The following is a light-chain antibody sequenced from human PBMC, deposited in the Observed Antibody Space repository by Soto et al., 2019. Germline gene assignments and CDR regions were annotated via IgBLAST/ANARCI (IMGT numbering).Light chain of an antibody. J-gene: IGKJ3*01. CDR3: QQRSNWPPRFT. V-gene: IGKV3-11*01. CDR1: QSVSSY. CDR2: DAS. Sequence: EIVLTQSPATLSLSPGERATLSCRASQSVSSYLAWYQQKPVQAPRLLIYDASNRATGIPARFSGSGSGTDFTLNISSLEPEDFAVYYCQQRSNWPPRFTFGPGTKVDIK.